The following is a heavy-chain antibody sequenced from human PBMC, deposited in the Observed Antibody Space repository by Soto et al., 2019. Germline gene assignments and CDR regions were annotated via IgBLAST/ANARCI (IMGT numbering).Heavy chain of an antibody. CDR3: ARDFAYFDS. CDR2: VYHTGRT. J-gene: IGHJ4*02. Sequence: SETLSLTCTVSGGSTSGSYWSWIRQPPGKGLEWIGYVYHTGRTSYNPSLKSRVSISMDTSKNQFSLNLDSVTAADTAVYFCARDFAYFDSWGQGTLVTVSS. V-gene: IGHV4-59*01. D-gene: IGHD3-3*01. CDR1: GGSTSGSY.